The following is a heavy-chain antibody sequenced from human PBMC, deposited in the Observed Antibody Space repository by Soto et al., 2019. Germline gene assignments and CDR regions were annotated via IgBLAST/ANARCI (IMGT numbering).Heavy chain of an antibody. Sequence: PGGPLRLSCAASGFSFNSYAMTWVSQAPGKGLEWVSTINGGGGSTGGSTYYADSVKGRFTISRDNSKNTLYLQMSSLRAEDTAVYYRAKTIDYYYGIDVWGQGTTVTVSS. CDR2: INGGGGSTGGST. CDR1: GFSFNSYA. V-gene: IGHV3-23*01. D-gene: IGHD1-26*01. CDR3: AKTIDYYYGIDV. J-gene: IGHJ6*02.